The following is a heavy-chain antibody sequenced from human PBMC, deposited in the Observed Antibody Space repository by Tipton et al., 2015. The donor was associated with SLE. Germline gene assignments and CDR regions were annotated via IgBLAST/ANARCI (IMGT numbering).Heavy chain of an antibody. CDR1: GGSISSGGYY. D-gene: IGHD3-16*02. CDR2: IYYSGST. Sequence: TLSLTCTVSGGSISSGGYYWSWIRQHPGKGLEWIGYIYYSGSTNYNPSLKSRVTISVDTSKNQFSLKLSSVTAADTAVYYCARDRRHGVYDYVWGSYPDAFDIWGQGTMVTVSS. CDR3: ARDRRHGVYDYVWGSYPDAFDI. J-gene: IGHJ3*02. V-gene: IGHV4-30-4*08.